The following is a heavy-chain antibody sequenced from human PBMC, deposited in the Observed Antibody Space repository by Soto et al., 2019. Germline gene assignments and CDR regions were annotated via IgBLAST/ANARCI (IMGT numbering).Heavy chain of an antibody. CDR3: ARAVAELDY. J-gene: IGHJ4*02. D-gene: IGHD6-19*01. Sequence: GGSLRLSCAASGSTFSDYYMSWIRQAPGKGLEWVSYVSSSGSSVYYADSVKGRFTVSRDNAKNSLYLQMNSLRVEDTAVYYCARAVAELDYWGQGTLVTVSS. CDR1: GSTFSDYY. V-gene: IGHV3-11*01. CDR2: VSSSGSSV.